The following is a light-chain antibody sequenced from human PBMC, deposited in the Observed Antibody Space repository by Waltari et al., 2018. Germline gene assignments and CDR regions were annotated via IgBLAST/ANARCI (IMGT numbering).Light chain of an antibody. CDR2: VNSAGSH. CDR3: ETGGHGTWV. J-gene: IGLJ3*02. V-gene: IGLV4-69*01. Sequence: QLVVTHSSSASAPLGASAKLTCALRSEHSRNVSAWLQQGPEKGPRYLMTVNSAGSHSKGDEIPDRFSGSSSGAERYLTISSLQSDDEADYYCETGGHGTWVFGGGTKLTVL. CDR1: SEHSRNV.